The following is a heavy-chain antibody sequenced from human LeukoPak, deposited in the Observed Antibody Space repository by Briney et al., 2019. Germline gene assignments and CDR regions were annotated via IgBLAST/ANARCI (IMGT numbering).Heavy chain of an antibody. Sequence: SETLSLTCAVYGGSFSGYYWSWIRQPPGKGLEWIGEINHSGSTNYNPSLKSRVTISVDTSKNQFSLKLSSVTAADTALYYCARGRDYGDYAYFDYWGQGTLVTVSS. J-gene: IGHJ4*02. D-gene: IGHD4-17*01. CDR3: ARGRDYGDYAYFDY. V-gene: IGHV4-34*01. CDR1: GGSFSGYY. CDR2: INHSGST.